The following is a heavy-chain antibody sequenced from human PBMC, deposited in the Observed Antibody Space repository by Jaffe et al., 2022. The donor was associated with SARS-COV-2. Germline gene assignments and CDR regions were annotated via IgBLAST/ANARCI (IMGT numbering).Heavy chain of an antibody. D-gene: IGHD3-22*01. CDR3: AKDLYYYDSSGYYNYFDY. CDR2: ISWNSGSI. Sequence: EVQLVESGGGLVQPGRSLRLSCAASGFTFDDYAMHWVRQAPGKGLEWVSGISWNSGSIGYADSVKGRFTISRDNAKNSLYLQMNSLRAEDTALYYCAKDLYYYDSSGYYNYFDYWGQGTLVTVSS. J-gene: IGHJ4*02. V-gene: IGHV3-9*01. CDR1: GFTFDDYA.